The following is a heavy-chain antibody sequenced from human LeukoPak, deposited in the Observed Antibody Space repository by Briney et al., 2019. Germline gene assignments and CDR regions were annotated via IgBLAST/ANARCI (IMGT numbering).Heavy chain of an antibody. CDR2: INPNSGGT. CDR3: ARYCSSTSCYEGYYYYGMDV. CDR1: GYTFTGYY. V-gene: IGHV1-2*06. D-gene: IGHD2-2*01. Sequence: ASVKVSCKASGYTFTGYYIHWVRQAPGQGLEWMGRINPNSGGTNYAQKFQGRVTITADESTSTAYMELSSLRSEDTAVYYCARYCSSTSCYEGYYYYGMDVWGQGTTVTVSS. J-gene: IGHJ6*02.